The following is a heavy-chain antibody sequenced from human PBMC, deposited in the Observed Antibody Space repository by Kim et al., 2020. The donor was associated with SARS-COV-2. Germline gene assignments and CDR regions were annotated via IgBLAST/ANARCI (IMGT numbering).Heavy chain of an antibody. CDR1: GGTFSSYA. CDR2: IIPIFGTA. J-gene: IGHJ6*02. V-gene: IGHV1-69*13. CDR3: ARVSTNYYDSSGASLLGYYYGMDV. D-gene: IGHD3-22*01. Sequence: SVKVSCKASGGTFSSYAISWVRQAPGQGLEWMGGIIPIFGTANYAQKFQGRVTITADESTSTAYMELSSLRSEDTAVYYCARVSTNYYDSSGASLLGYYYGMDVWGQGTTFTVSS.